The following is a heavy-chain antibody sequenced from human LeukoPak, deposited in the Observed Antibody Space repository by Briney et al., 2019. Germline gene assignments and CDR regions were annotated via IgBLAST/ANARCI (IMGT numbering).Heavy chain of an antibody. CDR2: INPNSGGT. CDR1: GYTFTGYY. J-gene: IGHJ4*02. V-gene: IGHV1-2*06. D-gene: IGHD3-3*01. Sequence: ASVKVSCKASGYTFTGYYMHWVRQAPGQGLEWMGRINPNSGGTNYAQKFQGRVTMTRDTSISTAYMELSRLRSDDTAVYYCARGYFYDFFCFDHWGQGTLVTVSS. CDR3: ARGYFYDFFCFDH.